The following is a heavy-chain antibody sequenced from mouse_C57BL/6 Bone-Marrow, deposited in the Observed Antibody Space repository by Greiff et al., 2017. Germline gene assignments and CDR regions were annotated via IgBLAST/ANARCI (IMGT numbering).Heavy chain of an antibody. CDR2: IYPRSGNT. Sequence: QVQLQQSGAELARPGASVKLSCKASGYTFTSYGISWVKQRTGQGLEWIGEIYPRSGNTYYNEQFKGKATLTAAKSSSTAYMGRRSLTSEDSAVYFCARGGYYYGSSPWFSYWGQGTLVTVSA. CDR3: ARGGYYYGSSPWFSY. J-gene: IGHJ3*01. V-gene: IGHV1-81*01. CDR1: GYTFTSYG. D-gene: IGHD1-1*01.